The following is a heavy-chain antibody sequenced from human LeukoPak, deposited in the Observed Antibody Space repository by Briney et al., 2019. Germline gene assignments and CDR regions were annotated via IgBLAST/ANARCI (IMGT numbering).Heavy chain of an antibody. CDR1: GFTFTGYY. J-gene: IGHJ3*02. D-gene: IGHD3-22*01. Sequence: ASVKVSCKTSGFTFTGYYIQWVRQVPGQGLEWMGWIDPKTGGTNYARKFQGRVTMTRDTSISTAYMELSRLRSDDTAVYYCARGWITMIVVPGVDAFDIWGQGTMVSVSS. CDR2: IDPKTGGT. V-gene: IGHV1-2*02. CDR3: ARGWITMIVVPGVDAFDI.